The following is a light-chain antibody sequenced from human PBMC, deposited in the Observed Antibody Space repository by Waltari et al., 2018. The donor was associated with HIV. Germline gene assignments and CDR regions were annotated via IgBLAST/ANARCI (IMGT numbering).Light chain of an antibody. CDR3: QQYDNWPPIT. CDR2: GAS. CDR1: QSVRSN. Sequence: EIVMTQSPATLSVSPGERATLSCRASQSVRSNLAWYQQRPGQAPRLLISGASTRATGVPVRFSGSGSGTDFTLTISSLQSEDFAVYYCQQYDNWPPITFGQGTRLEIK. V-gene: IGKV3-15*01. J-gene: IGKJ5*01.